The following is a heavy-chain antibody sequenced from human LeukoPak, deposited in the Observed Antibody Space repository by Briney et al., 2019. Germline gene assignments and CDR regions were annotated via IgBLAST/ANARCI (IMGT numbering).Heavy chain of an antibody. CDR3: ARDLGGPDY. D-gene: IGHD3-16*01. Sequence: GGSLRLSCTASAFTFSEYWMHWVRQPPGKGLVWVSRITNDGSRTEYADSVKGRFTISRDSAKNTLYLQMDSLRPEDTAVYYCARDLGGPDYWGQGTLVTVSS. CDR2: ITNDGSRT. V-gene: IGHV3-74*03. J-gene: IGHJ4*02. CDR1: AFTFSEYW.